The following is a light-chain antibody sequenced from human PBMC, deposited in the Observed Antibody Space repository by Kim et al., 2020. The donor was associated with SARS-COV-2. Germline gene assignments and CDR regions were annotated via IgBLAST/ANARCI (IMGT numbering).Light chain of an antibody. J-gene: IGKJ1*01. CDR3: QKCDSAPWT. CDR2: AAS. Sequence: ASVGDRVTITCRASQDISNYLAWFQLKPGKAPKLLIYAASALQPGVPSRFSGSGSGTDFALTVTSLQPEDVATYYCQKCDSAPWTFGQGTKVDIK. V-gene: IGKV1-27*01. CDR1: QDISNY.